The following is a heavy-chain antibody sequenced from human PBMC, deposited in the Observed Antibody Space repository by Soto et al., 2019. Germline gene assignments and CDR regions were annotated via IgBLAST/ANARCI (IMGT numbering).Heavy chain of an antibody. J-gene: IGHJ4*02. D-gene: IGHD3-22*01. CDR2: INGDGSTT. CDR3: ARPRYDGSGTPFDH. CDR1: GFTFSSYW. V-gene: IGHV3-74*01. Sequence: GGSLSLSCAASGFTFSSYWMHWVRQAPGKGLVWVSRINGDGSTTTYADPVKGRFIISRDNAKNMLYLQMNSLTAEDTAVYYCARPRYDGSGTPFDHWGQGTLVTVSS.